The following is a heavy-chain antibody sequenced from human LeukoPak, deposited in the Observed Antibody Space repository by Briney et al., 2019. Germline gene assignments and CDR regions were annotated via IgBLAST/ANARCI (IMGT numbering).Heavy chain of an antibody. CDR3: AKRYYDFPLDY. V-gene: IGHV3-23*01. CDR1: GFTFSIYA. CDR2: ISANGGET. J-gene: IGHJ4*02. Sequence: PGGSLRLSCAASGFTFSIYAMNWVRQAPGKGLEWVSSISANGGETHYADSVKGRFTISRDNSKNTLYLQINNPRVEDTAVYYCAKRYYDFPLDYWGQGTLVTVSS. D-gene: IGHD3-3*01.